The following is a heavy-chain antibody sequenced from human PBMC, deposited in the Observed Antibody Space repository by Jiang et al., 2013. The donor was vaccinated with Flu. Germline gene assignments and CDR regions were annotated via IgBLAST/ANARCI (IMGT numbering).Heavy chain of an antibody. CDR1: GYSFTSYW. Sequence: QLVESGAEVKKPGESLKISCKGSGYSFTSYWIGWVRQMPGKGLEWMGIIYPGDSDARYSPSFQGQVTILADKSISTAYLQWSGLKASDSAIYYCARYAREVTEREYFGSGYGVDYWGQGTLVTVSS. CDR3: ARYAREVTEREYFGSGYGVDY. V-gene: IGHV5-51*01. J-gene: IGHJ4*02. D-gene: IGHD3-3*01. CDR2: IYPGDSDA.